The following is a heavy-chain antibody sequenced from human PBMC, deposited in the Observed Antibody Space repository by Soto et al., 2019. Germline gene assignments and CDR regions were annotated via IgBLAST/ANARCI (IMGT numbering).Heavy chain of an antibody. CDR1: GYSFTSYW. Sequence: PGESLKISCKGSGYSFTSYWIGWVRQMPGKGLEWMGIIYPGDSDTRYSPSFQGQVTISADKSISTAYLQWSSLKASDTAMYYCARPGYCSGGSCSRPYWGQGTLVTVSS. D-gene: IGHD2-15*01. J-gene: IGHJ4*02. CDR3: ARPGYCSGGSCSRPY. CDR2: IYPGDSDT. V-gene: IGHV5-51*01.